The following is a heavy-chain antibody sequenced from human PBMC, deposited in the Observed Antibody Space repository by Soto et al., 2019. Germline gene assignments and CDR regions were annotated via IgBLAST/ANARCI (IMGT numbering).Heavy chain of an antibody. V-gene: IGHV4-59*01. CDR2: MYYSGRT. CDR1: GGSINNDY. J-gene: IGHJ4*02. Sequence: QVQLQESGPGLVKPSETLSLTCTVSGGSINNDYWSWIRQPPGKGLEWIGHMYYSGRTNYNPSLQSRVTISVDTSKNQFSLKLSSVTAADTAVYYCAREASAGPFDYWGQGTLVTVSS. D-gene: IGHD6-13*01. CDR3: AREASAGPFDY.